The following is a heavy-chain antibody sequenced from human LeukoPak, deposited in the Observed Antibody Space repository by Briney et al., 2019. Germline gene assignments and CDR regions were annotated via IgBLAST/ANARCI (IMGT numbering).Heavy chain of an antibody. J-gene: IGHJ4*02. D-gene: IGHD3-22*01. CDR3: AREGDSSGYKSYYFDY. CDR2: ISYDGSNK. V-gene: IGHV3-30-3*01. CDR1: GFTSSSYA. Sequence: GGSLRLSCAASGFTSSSYAMHWVRQAPGKGLEWVAVISYDGSNKYYADSVKGRFTISRDNSKNTLYLQMNSLRAEDTAVYYCAREGDSSGYKSYYFDYWGQGTLVTVSS.